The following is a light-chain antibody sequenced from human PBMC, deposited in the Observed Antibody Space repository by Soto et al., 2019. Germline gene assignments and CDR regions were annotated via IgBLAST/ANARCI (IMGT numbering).Light chain of an antibody. V-gene: IGKV1-5*01. CDR3: QHYNTYPWT. Sequence: DIQMTQSPSTLSASVGDRVTITCRASQSISGWLAWYQHKPGKAPKFLIYDASTLESGVPSRFSGSGSGTEFTLTISSLQPDDFATYYCQHYNTYPWTFGQGTKVEVK. CDR1: QSISGW. J-gene: IGKJ1*01. CDR2: DAS.